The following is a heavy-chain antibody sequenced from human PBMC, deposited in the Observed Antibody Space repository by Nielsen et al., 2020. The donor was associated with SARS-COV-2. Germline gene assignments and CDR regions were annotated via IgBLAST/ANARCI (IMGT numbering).Heavy chain of an antibody. D-gene: IGHD2-15*01. J-gene: IGHJ5*02. CDR3: ARGNRYCSGGSCYSMKNWFDP. CDR1: GGSISSGGYS. V-gene: IGHV4-30-2*01. CDR2: IYHSGST. Sequence: SETLSLTCAVPGGSISSGGYSWSWIRQPPGKGLEWIGYIYHSGSTYYNPSLKSRVTISVDRSKNQFSLKLSSVTAADTAVYYCARGNRYCSGGSCYSMKNWFDPWGQGTLVTVSS.